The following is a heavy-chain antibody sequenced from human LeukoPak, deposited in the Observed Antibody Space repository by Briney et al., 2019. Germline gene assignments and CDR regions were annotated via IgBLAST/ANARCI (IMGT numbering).Heavy chain of an antibody. CDR2: ISSSSSYI. D-gene: IGHD1-7*01. J-gene: IGHJ6*03. CDR3: ARALVELYYYMDV. CDR1: GFTFSSYS. V-gene: IGHV3-21*01. Sequence: GGSLRLSCAASGFTFSSYSMNWVRQAAGKGLEWVSSISSSSSYIYYADSVKCRFTISRDNAKNSLYLQMNSLRAEDTAVYYCARALVELYYYMDVWGKGTTVTVSS.